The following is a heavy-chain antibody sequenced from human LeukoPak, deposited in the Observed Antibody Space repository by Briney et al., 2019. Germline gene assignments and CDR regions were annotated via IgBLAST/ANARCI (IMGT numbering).Heavy chain of an antibody. CDR2: VYYSGST. Sequence: KSSETLSLTCTVSGGSISNNDYYWGWIRQPPGKGLEWIGTVYYSGSTYYNPSLKSRVTIFVDTSKNQFSLGLNSVTAADTAVYYCARDGGAAAGNGDFDYWGQGTLVTVSS. J-gene: IGHJ4*02. V-gene: IGHV4-39*07. CDR3: ARDGGAAAGNGDFDY. D-gene: IGHD6-13*01. CDR1: GGSISNNDYY.